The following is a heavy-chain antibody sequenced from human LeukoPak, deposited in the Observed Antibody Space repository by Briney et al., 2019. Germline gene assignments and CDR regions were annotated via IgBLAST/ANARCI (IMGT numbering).Heavy chain of an antibody. CDR2: VDPEDGET. CDR3: ATDLSRWELLDAFDI. CDR1: GYTFTDYY. D-gene: IGHD1-26*01. Sequence: ASVKVSCKVSGYTFTDYYMHWEQQAPGKGLEWMGLVDPEDGETIYAEKFQGRVTITADTATDTAYMELSSLRSEDTAVYYCATDLSRWELLDAFDIWGQGTMVTVSS. V-gene: IGHV1-69-2*01. J-gene: IGHJ3*02.